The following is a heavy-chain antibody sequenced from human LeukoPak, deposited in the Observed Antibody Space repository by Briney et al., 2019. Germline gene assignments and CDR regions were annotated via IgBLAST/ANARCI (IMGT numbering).Heavy chain of an antibody. Sequence: PGGSLRLSCAASGFTFSSYSMNWVRQAPGKGLEWVSSISSSSSYIYYADSVKGRFTISRDNAKNSLYLQMNSLRAEDTAVYYCAREGCSGGSCYFFDYWGQGTLVTVSS. J-gene: IGHJ4*02. D-gene: IGHD2-15*01. CDR3: AREGCSGGSCYFFDY. V-gene: IGHV3-21*01. CDR1: GFTFSSYS. CDR2: ISSSSSYI.